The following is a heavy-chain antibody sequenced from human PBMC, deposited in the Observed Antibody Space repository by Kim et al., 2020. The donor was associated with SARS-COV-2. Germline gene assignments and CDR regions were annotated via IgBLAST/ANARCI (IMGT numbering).Heavy chain of an antibody. CDR2: ISWDSVNI. CDR1: GITFDDYA. Sequence: GGSLRLSCAASGITFDDYAMHWVRQAPGKGLEWVSGISWDSVNIAYADSVKGRFTISRDNAKNSLYLQMNSLKPEDTALYYCAKVRGRLWFGVFWTWGQG. V-gene: IGHV3-9*01. CDR3: AKVRGRLWFGVFWT. D-gene: IGHD3-10*01. J-gene: IGHJ5*02.